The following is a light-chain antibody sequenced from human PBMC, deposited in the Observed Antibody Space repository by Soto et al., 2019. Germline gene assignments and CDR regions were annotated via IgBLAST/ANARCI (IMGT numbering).Light chain of an antibody. CDR1: QGISSY. Sequence: DIQLTQSPSFLSASVGDRVTITCRASQGISSYLAWYQQKPGKAPKLLIYAASTLQSGVPPRFRGSGSGTEFTLTISSLQHEDFATYYCLQNNSYPVTFGQGTKVDIK. J-gene: IGKJ1*01. CDR3: LQNNSYPVT. V-gene: IGKV1-9*01. CDR2: AAS.